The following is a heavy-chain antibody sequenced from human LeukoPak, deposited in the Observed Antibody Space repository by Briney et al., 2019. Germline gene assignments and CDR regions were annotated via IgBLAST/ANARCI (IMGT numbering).Heavy chain of an antibody. Sequence: ASVKVSCKASGYTFTSYDINWVRQAPGQGLEWMGWINPNSGGTNYAQKFQGRVTMTRDTSISTAYMELSRLRSDDTAVYYCARVGSGYYYSTFPDYWGQGTLVTVSS. CDR3: ARVGSGYYYSTFPDY. V-gene: IGHV1-2*02. J-gene: IGHJ4*02. CDR1: GYTFTSYD. D-gene: IGHD3-22*01. CDR2: INPNSGGT.